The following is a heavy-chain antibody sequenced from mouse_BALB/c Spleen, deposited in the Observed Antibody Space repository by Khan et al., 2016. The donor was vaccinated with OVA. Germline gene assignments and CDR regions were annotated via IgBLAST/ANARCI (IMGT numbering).Heavy chain of an antibody. V-gene: IGHV1-66*01. D-gene: IGHD2-2*01. CDR3: ARGVYYGYACFAY. Sequence: QVQLKQSGPELVKPGASVKISCEASGYSFTSYYIHWVKQRPGQGLEWIGWLFPGSGNSQYNEKFKGKATLTADTSSSTAYMQLSSLTSEDSAVYFCARGVYYGYACFAYWGQGTLVTVSA. J-gene: IGHJ3*01. CDR2: LFPGSGNS. CDR1: GYSFTSYY.